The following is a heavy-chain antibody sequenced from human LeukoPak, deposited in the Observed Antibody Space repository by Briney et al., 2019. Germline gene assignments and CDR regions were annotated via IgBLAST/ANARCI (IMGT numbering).Heavy chain of an antibody. Sequence: PGGSLRLSCATSGVTFSNLWMSWVRQAPGKGLEWVANIKQDGSEIRYVDSVKGRFTISRDNAKNSLYLQMNSLRAEDTAVYYCARESAPYYDFWSGYYEPFDYWGQGTLVTVSS. CDR3: ARESAPYYDFWSGYYEPFDY. CDR2: IKQDGSEI. CDR1: GVTFSNLW. J-gene: IGHJ4*02. D-gene: IGHD3-3*01. V-gene: IGHV3-7*01.